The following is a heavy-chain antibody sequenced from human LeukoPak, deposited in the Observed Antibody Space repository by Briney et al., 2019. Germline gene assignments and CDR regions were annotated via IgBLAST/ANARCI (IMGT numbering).Heavy chain of an antibody. Sequence: SQTLSLTCTVSGGSISSGGYYWSWIRQHPGKGLEWIGYIYYSGSTCYNPSLKSRVTISVDTSKNQFSLKLSSVTAADTAVYYCARGRYSRPYYFDYWGQGTLVTVSS. V-gene: IGHV4-31*03. CDR3: ARGRYSRPYYFDY. J-gene: IGHJ4*02. CDR2: IYYSGST. D-gene: IGHD6-13*01. CDR1: GGSISSGGYY.